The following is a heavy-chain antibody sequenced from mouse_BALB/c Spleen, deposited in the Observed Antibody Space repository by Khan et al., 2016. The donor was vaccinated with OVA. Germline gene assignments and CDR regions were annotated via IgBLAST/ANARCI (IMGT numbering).Heavy chain of an antibody. J-gene: IGHJ3*01. CDR2: INPSNGYT. V-gene: IGHV1-4*01. CDR3: VRDGAYHRNDGWFAY. D-gene: IGHD2-14*01. Sequence: QVQLQQSGAELARPGASVKMSCKASGYTFTSYTIHWIKLRPGQGLEWIGYINPSNGYTNYNQKFKDKATLTADKSSNTAYMELSSLTSDDSALYTCVRDGAYHRNDGWFAYWGQGTLVTVSA. CDR1: GYTFTSYT.